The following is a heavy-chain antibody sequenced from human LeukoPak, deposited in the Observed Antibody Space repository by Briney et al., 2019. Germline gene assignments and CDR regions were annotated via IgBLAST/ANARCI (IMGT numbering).Heavy chain of an antibody. CDR3: ARATSGWYYFDY. CDR2: ISGSGGNT. V-gene: IGHV3-23*01. CDR1: GFTFSSQA. D-gene: IGHD6-19*01. Sequence: GGSLRLSCAASGFTFSSQAMSWVRQAPGEGLEWVSGISGSGGNTYYVDSVKGRFTISRDESKNTLELQMDSLRAEDTAVYYCARATSGWYYFDYWGQGTLVTVSS. J-gene: IGHJ4*02.